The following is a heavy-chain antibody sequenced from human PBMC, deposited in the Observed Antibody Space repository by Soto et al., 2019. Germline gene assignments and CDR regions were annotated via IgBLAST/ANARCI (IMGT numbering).Heavy chain of an antibody. CDR2: INHSGST. J-gene: IGHJ6*03. CDR1: GGSFSGYY. Sequence: SETLSLTCAVYGGSFSGYYWSWIRQPPGKGLEWIGEINHSGSTNYNPSPKSRVTISVDTSKNQFSLKLSSVTAADTAVHYCARAFGLRPPFYYYYYMDVWGKGTTVTVSS. CDR3: ARAFGLRPPFYYYYYMDV. V-gene: IGHV4-34*01. D-gene: IGHD2-21*02.